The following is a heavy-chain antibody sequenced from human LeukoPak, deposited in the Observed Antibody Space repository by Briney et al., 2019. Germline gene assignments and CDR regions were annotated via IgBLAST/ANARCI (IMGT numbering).Heavy chain of an antibody. CDR1: GYTFTGYY. CDR2: INPNSGGT. CDR3: ARDLLMVGPANWVDP. Sequence: ASVKVSCKASGYTFTGYYMHWVRQAPGQGLEWMGWINPNSGGTNYAQKFQGRVTMTRDSAISTAYMELSRLRSDDTAVYYCARDLLMVGPANWVDPWGQGTLVTVSS. D-gene: IGHD2-15*01. J-gene: IGHJ5*02. V-gene: IGHV1-2*02.